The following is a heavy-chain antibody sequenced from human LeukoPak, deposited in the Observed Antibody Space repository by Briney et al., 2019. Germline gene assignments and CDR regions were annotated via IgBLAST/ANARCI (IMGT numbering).Heavy chain of an antibody. CDR2: INPNSGGT. V-gene: IGHV1-2*02. Sequence: ASVKVSCKASGYTFTGYYMHWVRQAPGQGLEWMGWINPNSGGTNYAQKFQGRVTMTRDTSISTAYMELSRLRSDDTAVYYCARGFRGKGPGNWFDPWGQGTLVSVSS. D-gene: IGHD1-14*01. J-gene: IGHJ5*02. CDR3: ARGFRGKGPGNWFDP. CDR1: GYTFTGYY.